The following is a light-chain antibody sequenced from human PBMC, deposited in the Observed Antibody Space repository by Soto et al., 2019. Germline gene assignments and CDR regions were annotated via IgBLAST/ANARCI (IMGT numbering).Light chain of an antibody. CDR2: GAS. CDR3: QQYGGSMET. V-gene: IGKV3-20*01. CDR1: QSVSSSF. Sequence: DIVLTQSPGTLSLSPGERATLSCRASQSVSSSFLAWYQHKPGQAPRLLIYGASSRASGIPDRFSGSGSGTDFTLTISKLEPEDFAVYFCQQYGGSMETFGQGTKVDSK. J-gene: IGKJ1*01.